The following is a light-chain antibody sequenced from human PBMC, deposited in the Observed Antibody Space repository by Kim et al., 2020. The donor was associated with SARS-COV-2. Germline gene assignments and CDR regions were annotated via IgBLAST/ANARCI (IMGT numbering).Light chain of an antibody. V-gene: IGKV1-33*01. CDR3: QQYDNFPRT. J-gene: IGKJ2*01. CDR1: QDITDY. CDR2: EAS. Sequence: DIQMTQSPSSLSASVGDTVTITCQASQDITDYLNWYQQKPGKAPNLLIFEASNVKTGVPSRFSGSGSGTHFSFTISSLQPEDIATYYCQQYDNFPRTFGQGTRLE.